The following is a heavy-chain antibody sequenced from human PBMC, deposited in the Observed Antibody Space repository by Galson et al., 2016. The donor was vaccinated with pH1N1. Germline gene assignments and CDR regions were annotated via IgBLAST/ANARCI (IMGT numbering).Heavy chain of an antibody. Sequence: PALVKPTQTLTLTCIFSGFSITNRGEAVGWIRQPPGKALEWLALVYWDDDKFYSRSLQSRLTRTKDTPKNQVVLRMTNMDHVDTGTYYCAHLYYYDTSGFYRYFDYWGQGILVTVSS. D-gene: IGHD3-22*01. V-gene: IGHV2-5*02. J-gene: IGHJ4*02. CDR2: VYWDDDK. CDR1: GFSITNRGEA. CDR3: AHLYYYDTSGFYRYFDY.